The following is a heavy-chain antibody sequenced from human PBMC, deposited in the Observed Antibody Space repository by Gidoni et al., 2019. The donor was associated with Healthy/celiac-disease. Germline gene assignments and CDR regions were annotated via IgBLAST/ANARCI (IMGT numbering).Heavy chain of an antibody. Sequence: QVQLVQSGAEVKKPGSSVKVSCKASGGTFSSYTISWVRQAPGQGLEWMGRIIPILGIANYAQKFQGRVTITADKSTSTAYMELSSLRSEDTAVYYCARELTSQFYYYYGMDVWGQGTTVTVSS. V-gene: IGHV1-69*08. J-gene: IGHJ6*02. CDR3: ARELTSQFYYYYGMDV. D-gene: IGHD3-9*01. CDR2: IIPILGIA. CDR1: GGTFSSYT.